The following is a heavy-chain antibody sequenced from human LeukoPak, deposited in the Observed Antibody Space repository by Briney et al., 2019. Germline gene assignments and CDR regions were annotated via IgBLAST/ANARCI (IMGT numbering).Heavy chain of an antibody. CDR1: GFTFSSDW. Sequence: GGSLRLSCAASGFTFSSDWMSWVRQAPGKGLEWVANIKQDGSEKYYVDSVKGRFTISRDNAKNSLYLQMNSLRAEDTAVYYCARAVLGRPPSSWGQGTLVTVSS. CDR2: IKQDGSEK. V-gene: IGHV3-7*01. CDR3: ARAVLGRPPSS. D-gene: IGHD1-26*01. J-gene: IGHJ5*02.